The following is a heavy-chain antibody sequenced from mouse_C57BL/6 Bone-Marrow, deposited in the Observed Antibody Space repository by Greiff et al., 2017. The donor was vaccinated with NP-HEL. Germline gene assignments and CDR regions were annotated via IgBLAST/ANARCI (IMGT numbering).Heavy chain of an antibody. D-gene: IGHD2-3*01. J-gene: IGHJ2*01. V-gene: IGHV1-5*01. CDR2: IYPGNSDT. CDR3: TREGDGYYVGGFDY. Sequence: ASVKMSCKTSGYTFTSYWMHWVKQRPGQGLEWIGAIYPGNSDTSYNQKFKGKAKLTAVTSASTAYMELSSLTNEDSAVYYCTREGDGYYVGGFDYWGQGTTLTVSS. CDR1: GYTFTSYW.